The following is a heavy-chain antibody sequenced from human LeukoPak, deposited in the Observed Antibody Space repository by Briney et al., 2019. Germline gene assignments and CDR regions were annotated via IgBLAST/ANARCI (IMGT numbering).Heavy chain of an antibody. V-gene: IGHV3-30-3*01. Sequence: PGGSLRLSCAASGFTFSSYAMSWVRQAPGKGLEWVAVLSYDGTNKYYADSVKGRFTISRDNSKNTLYVQMNSLRAEDTAVYYCARGGGYCGSSCYGIDYWGQGTLVTVSS. CDR2: LSYDGTNK. D-gene: IGHD2-21*02. CDR1: GFTFSSYA. J-gene: IGHJ4*02. CDR3: ARGGGYCGSSCYGIDY.